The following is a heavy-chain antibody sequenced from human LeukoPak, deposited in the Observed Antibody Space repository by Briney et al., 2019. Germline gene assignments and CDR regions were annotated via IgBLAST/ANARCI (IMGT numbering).Heavy chain of an antibody. D-gene: IGHD3-3*02. CDR2: IHGSSGST. CDR1: GFTFSNYG. V-gene: IGHV3-23*01. CDR3: ARGASFLEWLLRDAFDI. J-gene: IGHJ3*02. Sequence: GGSLRLSCSASGFTFSNYGMSWVRQAPGKGLEWVSGIHGSSGSTYYADSVKGRSTISRDNSKNTLYLQMNSLRAEDTAVYYCARGASFLEWLLRDAFDIWGQGTMVTVSS.